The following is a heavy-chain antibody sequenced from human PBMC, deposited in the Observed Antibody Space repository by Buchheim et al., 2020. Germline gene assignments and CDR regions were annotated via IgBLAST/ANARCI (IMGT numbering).Heavy chain of an antibody. Sequence: QVQLQQWGAGLLKPSETLSLTCAVYGGSFSGXYWSWIRQPPGKGLEWIGEINHSGSTNYNPSLKSRVTXSVDTSKNQFSLKLSSVTAADTAVYYCARALRYFDWLLHWFDPWGQGTL. J-gene: IGHJ5*02. V-gene: IGHV4-34*01. CDR2: INHSGST. D-gene: IGHD3-9*01. CDR1: GGSFSGXY. CDR3: ARALRYFDWLLHWFDP.